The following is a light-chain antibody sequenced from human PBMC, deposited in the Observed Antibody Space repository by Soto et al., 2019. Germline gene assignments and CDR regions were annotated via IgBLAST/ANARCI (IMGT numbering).Light chain of an antibody. Sequence: DIVMTQSPLSLPVTPGEPASISCRSSQSLLHSNGYNYLDWYLQKPGQSPQLLIYLGSNRASGVPDRFSGSGSGTDFTLKISRVEAEDVGVYYCMQGQRTFTFGPGTKVDIK. CDR2: LGS. J-gene: IGKJ3*01. V-gene: IGKV2-28*01. CDR3: MQGQRTFT. CDR1: QSLLHSNGYNY.